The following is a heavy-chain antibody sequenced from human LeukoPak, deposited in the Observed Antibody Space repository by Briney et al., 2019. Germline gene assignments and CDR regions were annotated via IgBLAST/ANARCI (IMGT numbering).Heavy chain of an antibody. CDR2: ISSTGSNI. Sequence: GGSLRLSCAASGFTFSTYEMNWVRQAPGKGLEWVSYISSTGSNIYYADSVKGRFTISRDNAKNSLYLLMNSLRTEDTAVYYCAYSDHFDTWGQGTLVTVSS. V-gene: IGHV3-48*03. J-gene: IGHJ4*02. D-gene: IGHD4-17*01. CDR1: GFTFSTYE. CDR3: AYSDHFDT.